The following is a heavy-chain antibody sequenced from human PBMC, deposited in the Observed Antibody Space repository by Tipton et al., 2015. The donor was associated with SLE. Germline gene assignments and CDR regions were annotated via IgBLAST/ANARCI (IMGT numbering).Heavy chain of an antibody. D-gene: IGHD6-13*01. Sequence: TLSLTCAVYGGSFRDYSWTWIRQPPGKGLEWIGSIYYSGSTYYNPSLKSRVTISVDTSKNQFSLKLSSVTAADTAVYYCARQSSWYFYYGMDVWGQGTTVTVSS. V-gene: IGHV4-34*01. CDR3: ARQSSWYFYYGMDV. J-gene: IGHJ6*02. CDR1: GGSFRDYS. CDR2: IYYSGST.